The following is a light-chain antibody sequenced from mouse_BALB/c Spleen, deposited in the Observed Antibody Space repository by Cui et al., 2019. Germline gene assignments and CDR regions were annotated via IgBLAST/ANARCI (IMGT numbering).Light chain of an antibody. CDR2: RTS. CDR1: SSVSSSY. J-gene: IGKJ5*01. CDR3: QQWSGYPFT. V-gene: IGKV4-58*01. Sequence: ENVLTQSPAIMAASLGQKVTMTCSASSSVSSSYLHWYQQKSGASPKPLIHRTSNLASGVPARFSGSGSGTSYSLTSSSVEAEDDATYYCQQWSGYPFTFGAGTKLELK.